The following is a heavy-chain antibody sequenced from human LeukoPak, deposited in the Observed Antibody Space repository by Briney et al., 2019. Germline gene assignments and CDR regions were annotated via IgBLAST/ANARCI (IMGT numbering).Heavy chain of an antibody. V-gene: IGHV4-39*07. J-gene: IGHJ4*02. CDR3: ARQPCSGGSCYPYYFDY. CDR1: GGSISSGVYY. CDR2: INHSGST. D-gene: IGHD2-15*01. Sequence: SETLSLTCTVSGGSISSGVYYWSWIRQPPGKGLEWIGEINHSGSTNYNPSLKSRVTISVDTSKNQFSLKLSSVTAADTAVYYCARQPCSGGSCYPYYFDYWGQGTLVTVSS.